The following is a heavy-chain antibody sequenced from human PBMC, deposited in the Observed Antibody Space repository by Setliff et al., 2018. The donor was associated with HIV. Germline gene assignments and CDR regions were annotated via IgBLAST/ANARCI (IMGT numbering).Heavy chain of an antibody. Sequence: GGSLRLSCAASGFTFSDYYMSWIRQAPGKGLEWVSYISSSGGTDIKYADSVKGRFTISRDTAKNSLYLQMNSLRAEDTALYYCARARGSVGYYGSGTMYHMDVWGKGTTVTVSS. D-gene: IGHD3-10*01. CDR1: GFTFSDYY. CDR3: ARARGSVGYYGSGTMYHMDV. V-gene: IGHV3-11*01. J-gene: IGHJ6*03. CDR2: ISSSGGTDI.